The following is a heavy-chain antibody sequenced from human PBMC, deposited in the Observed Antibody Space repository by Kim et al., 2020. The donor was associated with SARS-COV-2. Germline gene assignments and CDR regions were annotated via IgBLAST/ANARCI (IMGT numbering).Heavy chain of an antibody. J-gene: IGHJ4*02. CDR2: NHIGLT. CDR3: ARGVPGY. V-gene: IGHV4-34*01. Sequence: NHIGLTKYTPSLMSRLTISVDTSKNQFSRKLTSATAADTAIYYCARGVPGYWGQGTLVTVSS.